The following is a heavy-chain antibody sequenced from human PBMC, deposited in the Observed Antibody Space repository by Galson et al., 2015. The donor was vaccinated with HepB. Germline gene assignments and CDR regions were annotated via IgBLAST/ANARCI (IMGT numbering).Heavy chain of an antibody. D-gene: IGHD3-10*01. CDR1: GFTFSSYG. Sequence: SLRLSCAASGFTFSSYGMHWVRQAPGKGLEWVAVISYDGSNKYYADPVKGRFTISRDNSKNTLYLQMNSLRAEDTAVYYCAKGGSGGYALDYWGQGTLVTVSS. V-gene: IGHV3-30*18. J-gene: IGHJ4*02. CDR3: AKGGSGGYALDY. CDR2: ISYDGSNK.